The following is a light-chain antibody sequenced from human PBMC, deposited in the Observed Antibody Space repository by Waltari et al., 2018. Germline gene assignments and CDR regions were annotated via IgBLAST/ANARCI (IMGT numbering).Light chain of an antibody. V-gene: IGKV3-15*01. Sequence: EIVLTQSPTTLSVSPGEGVTLSCRASQSVGTNLAWHQHKPGQAPRLLIYGASTRAAGIPVRLSGSGSGTEFTLTISGLQSEDFAVYYCHQYNNWPPFTFGPGTKVDI. J-gene: IGKJ3*01. CDR3: HQYNNWPPFT. CDR2: GAS. CDR1: QSVGTN.